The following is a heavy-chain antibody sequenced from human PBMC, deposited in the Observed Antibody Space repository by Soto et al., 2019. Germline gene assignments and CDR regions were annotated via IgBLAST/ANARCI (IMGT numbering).Heavy chain of an antibody. V-gene: IGHV1-69*01. Sequence: QVQLVQSGAEVKKPGSSVKVSCKASGGTFSSYAISWVRQAPGQGLEWMGGIIPIFGTANYAQKFQGRATITADESTGTAYMELSSLGSEDTAVLYWSRVTSSGWYENWFDPWGQGNLVNVAS. CDR3: SRVTSSGWYENWFDP. CDR1: GGTFSSYA. D-gene: IGHD6-19*01. CDR2: IIPIFGTA. J-gene: IGHJ5*02.